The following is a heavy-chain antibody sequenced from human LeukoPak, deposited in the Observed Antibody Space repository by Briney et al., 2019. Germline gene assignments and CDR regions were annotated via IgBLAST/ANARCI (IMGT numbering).Heavy chain of an antibody. CDR2: RVPIYGKT. J-gene: IGHJ5*02. V-gene: IGHV1-69*05. CDR1: GGSVSSNI. D-gene: IGHD2-2*01. Sequence: SSVKLSYTPAGGSVSSNIIGWGRQAPGQGLGWKGGRVPIYGKTKYAQKFQGRVTITTDESSSTAYMELSSLRSDDTAIYYCARGWGIPAPISWFDPWGQGTLVTVSS. CDR3: ARGWGIPAPISWFDP.